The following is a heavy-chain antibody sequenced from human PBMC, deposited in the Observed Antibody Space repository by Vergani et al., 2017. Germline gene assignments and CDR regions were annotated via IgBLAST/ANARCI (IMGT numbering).Heavy chain of an antibody. CDR3: ARQGARIAVAGYIPY. Sequence: QVQLQESGPGLVKPSETLSLTCTVSGGSISSSSYYWGWIRQPPGKGLEWIGSIYYSGSTYYNPSLKSRVTISVDTSKNQFSLKLSSVTAADTAVYYCARQGARIAVAGYIPYWGQGTLVTVSS. J-gene: IGHJ4*02. CDR1: GGSISSSSYY. D-gene: IGHD6-19*01. CDR2: IYYSGST. V-gene: IGHV4-39*01.